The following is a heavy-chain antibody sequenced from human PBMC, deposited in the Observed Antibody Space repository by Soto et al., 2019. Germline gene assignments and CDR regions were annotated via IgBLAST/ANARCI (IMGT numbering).Heavy chain of an antibody. Sequence: SETLSLTCTVSGGSISSYYWSWIRQPPGKGLEWIGYIYYSGSTNYNPSLKSRVTISVDTSKNQFSLKLSSVTAADTAVYYCARVGGYDTPKAVDYWGQGTLVTVSS. V-gene: IGHV4-59*01. CDR2: IYYSGST. D-gene: IGHD5-12*01. J-gene: IGHJ4*02. CDR1: GGSISSYY. CDR3: ARVGGYDTPKAVDY.